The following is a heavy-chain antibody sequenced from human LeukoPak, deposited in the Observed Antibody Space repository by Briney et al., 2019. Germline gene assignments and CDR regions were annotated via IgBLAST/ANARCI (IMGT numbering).Heavy chain of an antibody. V-gene: IGHV3-20*04. J-gene: IGHJ4*02. Sequence: GGALRLSCAASGFTFDDYGMSWVRQAPGKGLEWVSGIHWNGGSTRYAHSVKGRFTISRDNTKNFLYLQMNSLRAEDTALHYCVRGFEIITPYSFDYWGQGTLVTVSS. D-gene: IGHD3-22*01. CDR2: IHWNGGST. CDR3: VRGFEIITPYSFDY. CDR1: GFTFDDYG.